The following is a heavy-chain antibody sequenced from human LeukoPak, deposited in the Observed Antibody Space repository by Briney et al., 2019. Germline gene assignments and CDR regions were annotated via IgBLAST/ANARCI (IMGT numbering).Heavy chain of an antibody. D-gene: IGHD3-22*01. V-gene: IGHV4-39*07. CDR2: IYYSGST. CDR3: ARVGRVYYYESGGYYYSPAYFDF. CDR1: GGSISSSTYY. J-gene: IGHJ4*02. Sequence: ASETLSLTCTVSGGSISSSTYYWGWIRQPPGKGLEWIGNIYYSGSTYYNPSLKSRVTVSVDTSKNQFSLKLSSVTAADTAVYYCARVGRVYYYESGGYYYSPAYFDFWGQGTLVTVSS.